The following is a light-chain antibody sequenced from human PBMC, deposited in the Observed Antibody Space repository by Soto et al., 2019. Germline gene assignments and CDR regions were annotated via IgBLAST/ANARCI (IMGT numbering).Light chain of an antibody. CDR3: LQDYNYPHT. V-gene: IGKV1-6*01. J-gene: IGKJ4*01. CDR2: GAS. Sequence: AIQMTPPPSSLSASVGDQVTNPCRASQGIGNDLGWYQQKPGKAPKLLIYGASSLQIGAPSRFSGSGSGTDFTLTISSLQPEDFASYYCLQDYNYPHTFGGGTKVDIK. CDR1: QGIGND.